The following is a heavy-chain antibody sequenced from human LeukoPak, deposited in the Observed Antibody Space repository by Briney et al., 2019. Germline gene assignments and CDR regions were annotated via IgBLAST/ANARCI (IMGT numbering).Heavy chain of an antibody. V-gene: IGHV5-51*01. J-gene: IGHJ5*02. CDR3: AKLGTTVVTLKHNWFDP. CDR1: GYSFTSYW. D-gene: IGHD4-23*01. CDR2: IYPGDSDT. Sequence: KCGESLKISCKGSGYSFTSYWIGWVRQMPGKGLEWMGIIYPGDSDTRYSPSFQGQVTISADKSISTAYLQWSSLKASDTAMYYCAKLGTTVVTLKHNWFDPWGQGTLVTVSS.